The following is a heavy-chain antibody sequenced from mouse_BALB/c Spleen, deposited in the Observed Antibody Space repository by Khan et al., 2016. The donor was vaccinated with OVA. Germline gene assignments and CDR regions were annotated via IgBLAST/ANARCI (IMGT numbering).Heavy chain of an antibody. J-gene: IGHJ3*01. CDR2: INPSNGYT. D-gene: IGHD2-14*01. CDR3: GRDGAYHRNDGWFAY. V-gene: IGHV1-4*01. Sequence: VHLQQSGAELARPGASVKMSCKASGYTFTSYTIHWIKKRPGQGLEWIGYINPSNGYTNYNQKFKDKATLTTDKSSTTAYLQLSSLTSDDSAVYNCGRDGAYHRNDGWFAYWGQGTLVTVSA. CDR1: GYTFTSYT.